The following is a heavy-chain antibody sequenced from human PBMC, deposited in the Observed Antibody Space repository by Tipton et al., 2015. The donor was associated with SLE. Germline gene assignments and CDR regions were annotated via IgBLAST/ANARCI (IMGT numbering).Heavy chain of an antibody. CDR3: ARDLIMITLGGVIAGYGMDV. CDR1: GGSISSHY. J-gene: IGHJ6*02. CDR2: IYYSGST. D-gene: IGHD3-16*02. V-gene: IGHV4-59*11. Sequence: TLSLTCTVSGGSISSHYWSWIRQPPGKGLEWIGYIYYSGSTNYNPSLKSRVTISVDTSKNQFSLKLSSVTAADTAVYYCARDLIMITLGGVIAGYGMDVWGQGTTVTVSS.